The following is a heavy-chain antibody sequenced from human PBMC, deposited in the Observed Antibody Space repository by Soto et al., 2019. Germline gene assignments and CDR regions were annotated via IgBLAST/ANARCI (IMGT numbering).Heavy chain of an antibody. V-gene: IGHV4-39*01. Sequence: PSETLSLTCTVSGGSIISSSYYWSWTRQPPGKGLEWIGSIYYSGSTYYNPSLKSRVTISVDTSKNQFSLKLSSVTAADTAVYYCASPGGYCSGGSCYYGFDYWGQGTLVTVSS. CDR1: GGSIISSSYY. CDR3: ASPGGYCSGGSCYYGFDY. D-gene: IGHD2-15*01. CDR2: IYYSGST. J-gene: IGHJ4*02.